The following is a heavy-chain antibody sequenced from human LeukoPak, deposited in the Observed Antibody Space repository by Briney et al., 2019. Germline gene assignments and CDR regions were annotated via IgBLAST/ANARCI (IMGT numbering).Heavy chain of an antibody. Sequence: ASVKVSCKASGYTFTGYYMHWVRQAPGQGLEWMGWINPNSGGTNYAQKFQGRVTMTRDTSISTAYMELSRLRSDDTAVYYCARIEQLVDNGWDYWGQGTLVTVSS. CDR2: INPNSGGT. V-gene: IGHV1-2*02. D-gene: IGHD6-6*01. J-gene: IGHJ4*02. CDR1: GYTFTGYY. CDR3: ARIEQLVDNGWDY.